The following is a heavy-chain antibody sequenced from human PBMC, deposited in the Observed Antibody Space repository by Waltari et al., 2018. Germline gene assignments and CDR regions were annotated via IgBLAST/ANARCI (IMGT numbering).Heavy chain of an antibody. CDR2: INSDGSRT. V-gene: IGHV3-74*01. CDR3: ASGNGGELLDY. CDR1: GFTFSSYW. J-gene: IGHJ4*02. D-gene: IGHD1-26*01. Sequence: EVQLVESGGGLVQPGGSLRLSCAASGFTFSSYWMHWVRQAPGKGLVGVSRINSDGSRTSYADSVKGRFTISRDNAKNTLYLQMNSLRAEDTAVYYCASGNGGELLDYWGQGTLVTVSS.